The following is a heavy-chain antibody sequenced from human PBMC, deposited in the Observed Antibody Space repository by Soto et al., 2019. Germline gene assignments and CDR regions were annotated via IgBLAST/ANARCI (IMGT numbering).Heavy chain of an antibody. D-gene: IGHD5-12*01. CDR1: GGSISSYY. Sequence: SETLSLTCTVSGGSISSYYWSWIRQPPGKGLEWIGYIYYSGSTNYNPSLKSRVTISVDTSKNQFSLKLSSVTAADTAVYYCARRNSGYDYGYYYYYMDVWGKGTTVTVS. CDR3: ARRNSGYDYGYYYYYMDV. V-gene: IGHV4-59*08. CDR2: IYYSGST. J-gene: IGHJ6*03.